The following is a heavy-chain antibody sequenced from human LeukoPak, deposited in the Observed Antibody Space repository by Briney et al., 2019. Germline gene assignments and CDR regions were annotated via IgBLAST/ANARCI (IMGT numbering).Heavy chain of an antibody. V-gene: IGHV3-30*18. CDR2: ISYDGSNK. Sequence: GGSLRLSCAASGFTFSSYGMHWVRQAPGKGLGWVAVISYDGSNKYYADSVKGRFTISRDNSKNTMYLQMNSLRAEDTAVHYCANSRVAAAGWRGYYYYGMDVWGQGTTVTVSS. D-gene: IGHD6-13*01. CDR1: GFTFSSYG. CDR3: ANSRVAAAGWRGYYYYGMDV. J-gene: IGHJ6*02.